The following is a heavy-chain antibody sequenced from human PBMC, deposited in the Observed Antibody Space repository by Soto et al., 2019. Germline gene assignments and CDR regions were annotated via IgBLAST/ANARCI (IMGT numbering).Heavy chain of an antibody. V-gene: IGHV3-48*02. D-gene: IGHD6-19*01. J-gene: IGHJ3*02. CDR2: INNVGSSI. CDR1: GFTFTIYS. CDR3: ARDRHWEQWLGPHDAFEI. Sequence: GGSLRLSCVASGFTFTIYSMNWVRQAPGKGLEWISYINNVGSSIYYADSVKGRFTISRDNAKNSLFLQLNSLRDEDTAVYYCARDRHWEQWLGPHDAFEIWGQGTMVTVSS.